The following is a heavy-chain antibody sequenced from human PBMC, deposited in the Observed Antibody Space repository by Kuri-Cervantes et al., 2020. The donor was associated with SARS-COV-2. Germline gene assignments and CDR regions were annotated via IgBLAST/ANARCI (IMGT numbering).Heavy chain of an antibody. CDR2: FDPEDGET. V-gene: IGHV1-24*01. J-gene: IGHJ6*02. CDR1: GYTLTELS. CDR3: ARLNIMITFGGVIDFYYYYYGMDV. Sequence: ASVKVSCKVSGYTLTELSMHWVRQAPGKGLEWMGGFDPEDGETIYAQKFQGRVTMTEDTSTDTAYMELSSLRSEDTAVYYSARLNIMITFGGVIDFYYYYYGMDVWGQGTTVTVSS. D-gene: IGHD3-16*01.